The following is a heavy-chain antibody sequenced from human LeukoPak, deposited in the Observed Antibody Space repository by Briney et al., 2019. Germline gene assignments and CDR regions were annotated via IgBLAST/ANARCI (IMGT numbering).Heavy chain of an antibody. CDR1: EFTFSSYW. Sequence: PGGSLRLSCAASEFTFSSYWMSWVRQAPGKGLEWVANIKQDGSEKYYVDSVKGRFTISRDNAKNSLYLQMNSLRAEDTALYYCAKDSNWNDVGPVDHWGQGTLVTVSS. D-gene: IGHD1-1*01. CDR2: IKQDGSEK. J-gene: IGHJ4*02. CDR3: AKDSNWNDVGPVDH. V-gene: IGHV3-7*03.